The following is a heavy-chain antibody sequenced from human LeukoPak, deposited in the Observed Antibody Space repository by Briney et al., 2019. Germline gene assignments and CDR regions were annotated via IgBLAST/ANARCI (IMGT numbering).Heavy chain of an antibody. D-gene: IGHD3-3*01. CDR1: GLTSRNYA. CDR3: VKELGFLGNH. V-gene: IGHV3-23*01. CDR2: ISDSGAHT. J-gene: IGHJ5*02. Sequence: SGGSLRLSCAASGLTSRNYAMSWVRQAPGKGLEWVSAISDSGAHTYYADSVKGRFAISRDNSKNMLFLHMNSLRADDTAIYYCVKELGFLGNHWGQGTLVTVSS.